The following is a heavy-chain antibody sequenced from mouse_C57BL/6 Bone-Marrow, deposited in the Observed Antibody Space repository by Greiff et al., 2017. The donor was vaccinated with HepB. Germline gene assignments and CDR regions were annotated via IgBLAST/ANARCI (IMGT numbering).Heavy chain of an antibody. CDR3: ARSEVYYYGSSPLYWYFDV. J-gene: IGHJ1*03. CDR1: GYAFTNYL. Sequence: QVQLQQSGAELVRPGTSVKVSCKASGYAFTNYLIEWVKQRPGQGLEWIGVINPGSGGTNYNEKFKGKATLTADKSSSTAYMQLSSLTSEDSAVYFCARSEVYYYGSSPLYWYFDVWGTGTTVTVSS. CDR2: INPGSGGT. V-gene: IGHV1-54*01. D-gene: IGHD1-1*01.